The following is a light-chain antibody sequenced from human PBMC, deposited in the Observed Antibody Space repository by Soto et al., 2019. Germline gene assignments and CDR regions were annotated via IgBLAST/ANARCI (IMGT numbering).Light chain of an antibody. J-gene: IGLJ3*02. CDR3: ETWDSNKWV. V-gene: IGLV4-60*02. CDR1: SGHSSYT. Sequence: QLVLTQSSSASASLGSSVKLTCTLSSGHSSYTIAWHQQLPGKAPRYLMNLEGSGSYNKGSGVPDRFLGSSSGADRYLTISNLQFEDEADYYCETWDSNKWVFGGGTKVTVL. CDR2: LEGSGSY.